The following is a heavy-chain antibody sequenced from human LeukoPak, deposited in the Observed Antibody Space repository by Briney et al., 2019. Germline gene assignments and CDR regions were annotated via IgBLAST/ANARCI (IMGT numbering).Heavy chain of an antibody. CDR2: ISGSGAST. CDR3: AKDLSPRVTTVTTGYFQH. D-gene: IGHD4-17*01. Sequence: GGSLRLSCAASGFTFSSHWMHWVRQAPGKGLEWVSIISGSGASTYYADSVKGRFTISRDNSKNTLYLQMNSLRAEDTAVYYCAKDLSPRVTTVTTGYFQHWGQGTLVTVSS. CDR1: GFTFSSHW. J-gene: IGHJ1*01. V-gene: IGHV3-23*01.